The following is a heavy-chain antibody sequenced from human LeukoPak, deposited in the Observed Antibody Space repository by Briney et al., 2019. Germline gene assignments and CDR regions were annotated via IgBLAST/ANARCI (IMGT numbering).Heavy chain of an antibody. CDR1: GGSFSGYY. CDR3: ARHVERWLQLAGSFDY. D-gene: IGHD5-24*01. Sequence: SETLSLTCAVYGGSFSGYYWSWIRQPPGKGLEWIAEINHSGSTNYNPSLKSRVTISVDTSKNQFSLKLSSVTAADTAVYYCARHVERWLQLAGSFDYWGQGTLVTVSS. V-gene: IGHV4-34*01. CDR2: INHSGST. J-gene: IGHJ4*02.